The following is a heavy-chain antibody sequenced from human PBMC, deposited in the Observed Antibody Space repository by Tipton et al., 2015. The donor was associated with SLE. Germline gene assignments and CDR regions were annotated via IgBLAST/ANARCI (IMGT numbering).Heavy chain of an antibody. CDR2: IFYSGST. J-gene: IGHJ3*02. V-gene: IGHV4-39*01. Sequence: TLSLTCNVSGASISSSDYSWGWMRQPPGKGLEWIGTIFYSGSTYYNPSLKSRLTIHVDTSTNQFSLELNSVTAADTAVYYCARRGYGVTIAGSFDIWGQGTMVTVSS. CDR1: GASISSSDYS. CDR3: ARRGYGVTIAGSFDI. D-gene: IGHD2-15*01.